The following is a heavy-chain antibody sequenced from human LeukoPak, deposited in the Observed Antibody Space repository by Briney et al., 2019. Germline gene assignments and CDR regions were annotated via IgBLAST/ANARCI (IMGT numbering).Heavy chain of an antibody. Sequence: SETLSLTCTVSGGSISSGDYYWSWIRQPPGKGLEWIGYIYHSGSTYYNPSLKSRVTISVDTSKNQFSLKLSSVTAADTAVYYCAREIAKARALDYWGQGTLVTVSS. J-gene: IGHJ4*02. CDR3: AREIAKARALDY. V-gene: IGHV4-30-4*08. CDR1: GGSISSGDYY. CDR2: IYHSGST. D-gene: IGHD2-21*01.